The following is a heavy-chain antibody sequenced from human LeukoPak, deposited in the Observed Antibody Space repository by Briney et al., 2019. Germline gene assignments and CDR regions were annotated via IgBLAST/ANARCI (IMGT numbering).Heavy chain of an antibody. V-gene: IGHV3-21*01. CDR3: ARHLYGGPLGFDY. Sequence: PGGSLRLSCAASGFTFSSYSMNWVRQAPGKGLEWVSSISSSSSYIYYADSVKGRFTISRDNAKNSLNLQMNSLRAEDTAVYYCARHLYGGPLGFDYWGQGTLVTVSS. J-gene: IGHJ4*02. D-gene: IGHD3-10*02. CDR1: GFTFSSYS. CDR2: ISSSSSYI.